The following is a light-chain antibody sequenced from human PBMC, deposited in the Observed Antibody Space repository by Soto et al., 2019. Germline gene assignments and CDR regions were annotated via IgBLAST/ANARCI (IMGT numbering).Light chain of an antibody. Sequence: DIQMTQSPSSLSASVGDRVTFTCRASQDISHYLAWYQERPGKVPKLLIYYAANLQSGVPSRFSGSGSGTDFPLTTSSPQPEDVGTYNCKKNTKDPPGTFGQGTKVHIK. CDR3: KKNTKDPPGT. CDR1: QDISHY. CDR2: YAA. V-gene: IGKV1-27*01. J-gene: IGKJ1*01.